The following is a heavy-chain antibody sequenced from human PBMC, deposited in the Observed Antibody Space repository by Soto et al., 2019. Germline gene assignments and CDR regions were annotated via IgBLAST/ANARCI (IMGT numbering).Heavy chain of an antibody. CDR2: IYYSGST. Sequence: QVQLQESGPGLVKPSQTLSLTCTVSGGSISSGDYYWSWIRQPPGKGLEWIGYIYYSGSTYYNPSRKRRVTISVDTSKIQCSLKLSSVTAADTAVYYCARVDDFAQQYGMDVWGQGTTVTVSS. J-gene: IGHJ6*02. CDR1: GGSISSGDYY. D-gene: IGHD3-3*01. V-gene: IGHV4-30-4*01. CDR3: ARVDDFAQQYGMDV.